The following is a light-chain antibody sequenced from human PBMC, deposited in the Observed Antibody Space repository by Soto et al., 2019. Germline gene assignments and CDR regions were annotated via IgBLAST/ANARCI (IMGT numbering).Light chain of an antibody. J-gene: IGLJ1*01. V-gene: IGLV2-14*01. CDR2: GVR. Sequence: QSALPQPAPVCGSPGHSINIFCTGTISDFVVYNSVSWYEQRPGIATQLMIYGVRNRPAGVSNRFSGSESGNTASLTISGLQADDEADYYCSSHTISSALQVFGTGTKVTVL. CDR3: SSHTISSALQV. CDR1: ISDFVVYNS.